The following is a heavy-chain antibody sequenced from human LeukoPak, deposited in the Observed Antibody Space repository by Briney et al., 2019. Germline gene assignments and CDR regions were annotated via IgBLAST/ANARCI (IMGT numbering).Heavy chain of an antibody. CDR1: GYTLTELS. CDR2: INPSGGST. D-gene: IGHD3-9*01. V-gene: IGHV1-46*01. J-gene: IGHJ4*02. CDR3: AREAPGDDILTGYYTTAASSFDY. Sequence: ASVKVSCKVSGYTLTELSMHWVRQAPGQGLEWMGIINPSGGSTSYAQKFQGRVTMTRDTSTSTVYMELSSLRSEDTAVYYCAREAPGDDILTGYYTTAASSFDYWGQGTLVTVSS.